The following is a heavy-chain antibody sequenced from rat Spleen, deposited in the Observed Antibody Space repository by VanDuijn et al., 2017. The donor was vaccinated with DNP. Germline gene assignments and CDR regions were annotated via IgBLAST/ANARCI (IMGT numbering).Heavy chain of an antibody. J-gene: IGHJ3*01. CDR1: GFSFSDYY. CDR2: IRYDGGST. CDR3: AIYFYSGDNWFGY. V-gene: IGHV5-20*01. Sequence: EVQLVESGGGLVQPGRSLKLSCAASGFSFSDYYMAWIRQAPTKGLEWVAYIRYDGGSTYYPDSVKGRFTISRDIAEKTLYLQMNSLRSADTATYYCAIYFYSGDNWFGYWGQGTLVTVSS. D-gene: IGHD1-1*01.